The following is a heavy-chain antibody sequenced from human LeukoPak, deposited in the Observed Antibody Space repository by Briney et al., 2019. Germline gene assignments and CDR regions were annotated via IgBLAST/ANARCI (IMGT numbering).Heavy chain of an antibody. CDR2: IIPIFGTA. J-gene: IGHJ6*03. CDR1: GGTFSSYA. Sequence: SVKVSCKASGGTFSSYAISWVRQAPGQGLEWMGGIIPIFGTANYAQKFQGRVTITTDESTSTAHMELSSLRSEDTAVYYCASSSRVLLWFGTNYYYYMDVWGKGTTVTVSS. V-gene: IGHV1-69*05. CDR3: ASSSRVLLWFGTNYYYYMDV. D-gene: IGHD3-10*01.